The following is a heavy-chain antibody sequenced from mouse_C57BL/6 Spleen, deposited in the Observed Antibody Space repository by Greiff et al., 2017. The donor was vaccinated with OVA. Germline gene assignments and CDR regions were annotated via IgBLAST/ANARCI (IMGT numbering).Heavy chain of an antibody. V-gene: IGHV5-16*01. CDR3: ARDWDGRGYYFDY. CDR1: GFTFSDYY. D-gene: IGHD4-1*01. CDR2: INYDGSST. J-gene: IGHJ2*01. Sequence: EVKLVESEGGLVQPGSSMKLSCTASGFTFSDYYMAWVRQVPEKGLEWVANINYDGSSTYYLDSLKSRFIISRDNAKNILYLQMSSLKSEDTATYYCARDWDGRGYYFDYWGQGTTLTVSS.